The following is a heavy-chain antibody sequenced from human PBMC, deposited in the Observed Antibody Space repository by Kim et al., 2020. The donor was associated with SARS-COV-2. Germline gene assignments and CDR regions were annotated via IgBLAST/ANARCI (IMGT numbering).Heavy chain of an antibody. CDR1: GGSISSSNW. V-gene: IGHV4-4*02. CDR3: ARGNQYCSGGSCYGFPYGMDV. J-gene: IGHJ6*02. D-gene: IGHD2-15*01. Sequence: SETLSLTCAVSGGSISSSNWWSWVRQPPGKGLEWIGEIYHSGSTNYNPSLKSRVTISVDKSKNQFSLKLSSVTAADTAVYYCARGNQYCSGGSCYGFPYGMDVWGQGTTVTVSS. CDR2: IYHSGST.